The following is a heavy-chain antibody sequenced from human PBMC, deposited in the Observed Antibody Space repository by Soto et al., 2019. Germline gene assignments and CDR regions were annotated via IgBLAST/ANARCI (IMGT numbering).Heavy chain of an antibody. CDR2: VNPSGGHT. D-gene: IGHD3-10*01. V-gene: IGHV1-46*01. Sequence: QVQVVQSGAEVKKPGASVKVSCKASGYTFTSYYLHWVRQAPGQGLEWMGIVNPSGGHTSYAQKFHGRVTMTSDTSTSTVYMELSSLRSEDTAVYYCARGPLRGFGELLPHYYDVDVWGQGTTVTVSS. J-gene: IGHJ6*02. CDR3: ARGPLRGFGELLPHYYDVDV. CDR1: GYTFTSYY.